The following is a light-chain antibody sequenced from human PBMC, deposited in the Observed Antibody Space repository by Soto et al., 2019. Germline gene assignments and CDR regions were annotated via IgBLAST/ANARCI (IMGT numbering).Light chain of an antibody. Sequence: QSALTQTGSVSGSPGQSITISCTGTSSDIGGYNYVSWYQHHPGKAPELIIYEVSYRPSGVSDRFSGSKSGNTASLTISGLQAEDEADYYCCSYAGTGSFVVFGGGTKLTVL. CDR3: CSYAGTGSFVV. J-gene: IGLJ3*02. CDR1: SSDIGGYNY. CDR2: EVS. V-gene: IGLV2-14*01.